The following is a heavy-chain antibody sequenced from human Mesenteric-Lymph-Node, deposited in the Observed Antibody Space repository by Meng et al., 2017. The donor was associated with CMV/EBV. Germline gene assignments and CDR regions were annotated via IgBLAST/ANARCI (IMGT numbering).Heavy chain of an antibody. CDR2: ISYDGSNK. CDR1: GFTFSSYA. J-gene: IGHJ4*02. V-gene: IGHV3-30*04. CDR3: AKDRAVVGPVVGYFDS. D-gene: IGHD6-13*01. Sequence: GESLKISCAASGFTFSSYAMHWVRQAPGKGLEWVAVISYDGSNKYYADSVKGRFTISRDNSKNTLYLQMDSLGAEDTAVYYCAKDRAVVGPVVGYFDSWGQGALVTVSS.